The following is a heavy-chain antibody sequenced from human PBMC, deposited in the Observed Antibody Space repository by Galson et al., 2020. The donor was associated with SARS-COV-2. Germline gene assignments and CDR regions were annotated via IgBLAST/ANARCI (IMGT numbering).Heavy chain of an antibody. J-gene: IGHJ2*01. CDR3: ASWTPNLVTPILSSYWYFDL. D-gene: IGHD2-21*02. V-gene: IGHV1-69*01. CDR2: IIPIFGTA. CDR1: GGTFNNYA. Sequence: KISCKASGGTFNNYAISWVRQAPGQGLEWMGGIIPIFGTANYAQKFQGRVTITADESTSTAYMDLSSLRSEDTAVYYCASWTPNLVTPILSSYWYFDLWGRGTLVTVSS.